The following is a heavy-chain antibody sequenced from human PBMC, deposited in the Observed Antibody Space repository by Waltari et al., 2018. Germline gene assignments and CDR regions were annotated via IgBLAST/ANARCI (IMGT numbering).Heavy chain of an antibody. CDR3: AKFSGGSSSPYGMDV. Sequence: QVQLVESGGGVVQPGRSLRLSCAASGFTFSSYGMHWVRQARGKGLEWVAVISDDGSNKYYVDSVKGRFTISRDNSKNTLYLQMNSLRVEDTAVYYCAKFSGGSSSPYGMDVWGQGTTVTVSS. CDR2: ISDDGSNK. V-gene: IGHV3-30*18. J-gene: IGHJ6*02. D-gene: IGHD6-13*01. CDR1: GFTFSSYG.